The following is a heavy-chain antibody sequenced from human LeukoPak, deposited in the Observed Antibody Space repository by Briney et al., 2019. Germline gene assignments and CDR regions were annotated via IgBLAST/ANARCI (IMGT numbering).Heavy chain of an antibody. CDR1: GGSFSGYY. V-gene: IGHV4-34*01. J-gene: IGHJ5*02. D-gene: IGHD3-10*01. Sequence: KPSETLSLTCAVYGGSFSGYYWSWIRQPPGKGLEWIGEINHSGSTNYNPSLKSRVTISVDTSKNQFSLKLSSVTAADTAVYYCARRPMVRGVIGPWGQGTLVTVSS. CDR2: INHSGST. CDR3: ARRPMVRGVIGP.